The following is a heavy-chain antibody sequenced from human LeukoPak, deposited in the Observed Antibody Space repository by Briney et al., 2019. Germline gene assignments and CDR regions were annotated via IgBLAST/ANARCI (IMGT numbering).Heavy chain of an antibody. Sequence: ASVKVSCKASGYTFTGYYMHWVRQAPGQGLEWMGWINPNSGGTNYAQKFQGRVTMTRDTSTSTVYMELSSLRSEDTAVYYCARDGPFLGATTSLDYWGQGTLVTVSS. D-gene: IGHD1-26*01. J-gene: IGHJ4*02. CDR1: GYTFTGYY. CDR2: INPNSGGT. CDR3: ARDGPFLGATTSLDY. V-gene: IGHV1-2*02.